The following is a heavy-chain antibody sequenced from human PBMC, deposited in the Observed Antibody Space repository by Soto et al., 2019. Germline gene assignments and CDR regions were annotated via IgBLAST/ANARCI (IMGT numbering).Heavy chain of an antibody. D-gene: IGHD2-15*01. J-gene: IGHJ6*02. CDR3: ARVRWREKYGRDV. CDR2: ITFSGNTV. CDR1: GFTFSDSY. Sequence: PGGSLRLSCAASGFTFSDSYMSWIRQAPGKGLEWISYITFSGNTVYYADSLKGRFTISRDNAKNSLYLQMNRLRAEDTAGYYCARVRWREKYGRDVWGQGTTVTVSS. V-gene: IGHV3-11*01.